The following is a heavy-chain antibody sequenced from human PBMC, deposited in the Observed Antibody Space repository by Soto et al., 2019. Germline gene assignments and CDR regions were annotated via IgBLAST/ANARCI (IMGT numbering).Heavy chain of an antibody. V-gene: IGHV3-30-3*01. Sequence: QVQLVESGGGVVQPGRSLRLSCAASGFTFSSYAMHWVRQAPGKGLEGVAVISDDGSNKYYADSVKGRFTISRDNSKNTLSLQMNSLRAEDTGVYYCARDPLWGTAMVLWYFDLWGRGTLVTVSS. CDR2: ISDDGSNK. CDR3: ARDPLWGTAMVLWYFDL. D-gene: IGHD5-18*01. CDR1: GFTFSSYA. J-gene: IGHJ2*01.